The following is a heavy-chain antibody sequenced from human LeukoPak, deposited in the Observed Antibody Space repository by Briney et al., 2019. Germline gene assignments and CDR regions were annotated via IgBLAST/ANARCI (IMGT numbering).Heavy chain of an antibody. CDR3: ARAGTFGSYDALDI. Sequence: GGSLRLSCAASGFAVTYSYMTWIRQAPGKGLEWLSFIYSDGSTYYADSVKGRFTISRDNSENTLYLQMNTLTAEDTAVYYCARAGTFGSYDALDIWGLGTMVTVSS. J-gene: IGHJ3*02. V-gene: IGHV3-53*01. CDR2: IYSDGST. D-gene: IGHD3-10*01. CDR1: GFAVTYSY.